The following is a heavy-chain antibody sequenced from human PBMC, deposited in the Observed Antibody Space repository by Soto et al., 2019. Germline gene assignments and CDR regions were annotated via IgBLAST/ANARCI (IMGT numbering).Heavy chain of an antibody. J-gene: IGHJ6*02. Sequence: SETLSLTCTVSGDSISSSSYYWSWIRQPAGKGLEWIGRIYTSGSTNYNPSLKSRVTMSVDTSKNQFSLKLSSVTAADTAVYYCAREGSNYDILTGYYRGAYYYYGMDVWGQGTTVTVSS. CDR3: AREGSNYDILTGYYRGAYYYYGMDV. D-gene: IGHD3-9*01. CDR2: IYTSGST. V-gene: IGHV4-61*02. CDR1: GDSISSSSYY.